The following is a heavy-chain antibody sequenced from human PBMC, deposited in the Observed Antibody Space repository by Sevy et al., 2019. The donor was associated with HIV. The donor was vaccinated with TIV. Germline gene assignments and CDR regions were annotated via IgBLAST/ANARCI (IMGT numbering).Heavy chain of an antibody. J-gene: IGHJ4*02. Sequence: GGSLRLSCAASGFTFSSYAMSWVRQAPGKGLEWVSAISGSGRITYYADSVKGRFTISRDNSKNTLYLQMNSLRAEDPAVYYCAKEGQGEYYDSSGSFDYRGQGTLVTVSS. CDR2: ISGSGRIT. D-gene: IGHD3-22*01. CDR1: GFTFSSYA. CDR3: AKEGQGEYYDSSGSFDY. V-gene: IGHV3-23*01.